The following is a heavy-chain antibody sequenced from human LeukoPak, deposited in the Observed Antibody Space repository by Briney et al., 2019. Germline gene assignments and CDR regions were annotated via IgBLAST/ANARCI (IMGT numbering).Heavy chain of an antibody. V-gene: IGHV3-49*04. CDR1: GFTFGDYA. CDR3: TRERIRYFDWLPDY. Sequence: PGRSLRLSCTASGFTFGDYAMSWVRQAPGKGLEWVGFIRSKAYGGTTEYAASVKGRFTISRDDSKSLAYLQMNSLKTEDTAVYYCTRERIRYFDWLPDYWGQGTLVTVSS. CDR2: IRSKAYGGTT. J-gene: IGHJ4*02. D-gene: IGHD3-9*01.